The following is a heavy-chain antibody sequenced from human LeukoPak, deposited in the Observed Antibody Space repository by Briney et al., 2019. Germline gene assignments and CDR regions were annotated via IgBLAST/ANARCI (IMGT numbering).Heavy chain of an antibody. CDR3: ARANIAADGYYGMDV. CDR2: ISSSSSYT. CDR1: GFTFSTYS. Sequence: PGGSLRLSCAVSGFTFSTYSMNWVRQAPGKGLEWVSYISSSSSYTNYADSVKGRFTISRDNAKNSLYLQMNSLRAEDTAVYYCARANIAADGYYGMDVWGQGTTVTVSS. J-gene: IGHJ6*02. D-gene: IGHD6-13*01. V-gene: IGHV3-21*05.